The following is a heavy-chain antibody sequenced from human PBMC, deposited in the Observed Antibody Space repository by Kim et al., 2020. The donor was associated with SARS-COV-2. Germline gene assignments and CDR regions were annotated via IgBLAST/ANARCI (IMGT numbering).Heavy chain of an antibody. V-gene: IGHV3-30*18. J-gene: IGHJ4*02. D-gene: IGHD3-22*01. CDR3: TKEHTKIVAYDY. Sequence: GGSLRLSCAASGFTFGSYGMHWVRQAPGKGLEWVAVISYDGSNKYYADSVKGRFTISRDNSKNTLYLQMNSLRAEDTALYYCTKEHTKIVAYDYWGQGTLVTVSS. CDR1: GFTFGSYG. CDR2: ISYDGSNK.